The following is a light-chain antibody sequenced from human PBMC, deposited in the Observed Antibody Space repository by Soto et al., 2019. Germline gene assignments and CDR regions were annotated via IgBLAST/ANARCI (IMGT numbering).Light chain of an antibody. CDR3: QVRDVWPS. Sequence: IVLTQSPDTLSLSPGERAALSCRASQSVSTSLAWYQHKPGQAPRLFIYDASKSAPGIPARFSGSGSGTDFTLTISGLEPEDFAVYYCQVRDVWPSFGQGTKVEIK. V-gene: IGKV3-11*01. J-gene: IGKJ1*01. CDR2: DAS. CDR1: QSVSTS.